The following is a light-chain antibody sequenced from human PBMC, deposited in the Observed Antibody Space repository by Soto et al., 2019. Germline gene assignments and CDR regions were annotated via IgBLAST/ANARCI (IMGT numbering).Light chain of an antibody. Sequence: MTQKPSSLSAALGGKITITCLASQFIRNHLAWYQQRPGKAPKLLIYEASTLQSGVPSRFSGNFSATNFSLTIGSLQSEDFATYYCLQDFQYPRTFGQGSKADIK. CDR2: EAS. V-gene: IGKV1-6*01. CDR3: LQDFQYPRT. CDR1: QFIRNH. J-gene: IGKJ1*01.